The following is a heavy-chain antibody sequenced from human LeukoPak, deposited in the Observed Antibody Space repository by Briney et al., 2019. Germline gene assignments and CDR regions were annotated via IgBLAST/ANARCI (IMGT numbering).Heavy chain of an antibody. CDR1: DYSISSGYN. Sequence: SETLSLTCTVSDYSISSGYNWGWTRQSPGKGLEWIGSIYHSGSTYYNPSLKSRVTISVDTSKNQFSLKLSSVTAADTAVYYCAREGETRGWLVYYWGQGTLVTVSS. J-gene: IGHJ4*02. D-gene: IGHD6-19*01. V-gene: IGHV4-38-2*02. CDR2: IYHSGST. CDR3: AREGETRGWLVYY.